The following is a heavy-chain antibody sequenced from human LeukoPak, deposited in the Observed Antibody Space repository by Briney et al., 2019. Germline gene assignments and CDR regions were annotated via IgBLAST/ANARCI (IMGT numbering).Heavy chain of an antibody. J-gene: IGHJ4*02. CDR3: AKVAARQTYYFDY. V-gene: IGHV3-53*05. CDR1: GFTVSSNY. CDR2: IYSGGST. Sequence: GGSLRLSWAASGFTVSSNYMSWVRQAPGKGLEWVSVIYSGGSTYYADSVKGRFTISRDNSKNTLYLQMNSLRAEDTAVYDCAKVAARQTYYFDYWGQGPLVTVSS. D-gene: IGHD6-6*01.